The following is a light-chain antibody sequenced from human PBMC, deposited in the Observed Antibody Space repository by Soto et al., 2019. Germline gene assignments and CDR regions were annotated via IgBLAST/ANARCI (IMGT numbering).Light chain of an antibody. Sequence: EIVLTQSPGTLSLSPGERATLSCRASQSVDSTYLAWYQHKPGQPPRLLIYAASSRATGIPDRFSGSGSGTDFTLTISRLEPEDFAVYYCQQYDNSLYTFGQGTKVAIK. J-gene: IGKJ2*01. V-gene: IGKV3-20*01. CDR1: QSVDSTY. CDR2: AAS. CDR3: QQYDNSLYT.